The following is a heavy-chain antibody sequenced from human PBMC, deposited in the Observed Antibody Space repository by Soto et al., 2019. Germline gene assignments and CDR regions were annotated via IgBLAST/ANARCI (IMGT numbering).Heavy chain of an antibody. CDR2: IRSKANSYAT. V-gene: IGHV3-73*01. CDR1: GFTFSGSA. J-gene: IGHJ6*02. D-gene: IGHD3-10*01. CDR3: TRHPESRRGTRDYYYGMDV. Sequence: GGSLRLSCAASGFTFSGSAMHWVRQASGKGLEWVGRIRSKANSYATAYAASVKGRFTISRDDSKKTAYLQMNSLKTEDTAVYYCTRHPESRRGTRDYYYGMDVWGQGTTVTVSS.